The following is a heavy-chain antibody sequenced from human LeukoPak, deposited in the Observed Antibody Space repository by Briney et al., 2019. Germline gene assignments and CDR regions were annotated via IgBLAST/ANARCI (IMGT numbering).Heavy chain of an antibody. CDR2: INTNTGNP. D-gene: IGHD4-17*01. Sequence: GASVKVSCKASGYTFTSYAMNWVRQAPGQGLEWMEWINTNTGNPTYAQGFTGRFVFSLDTSVSTAYLQISSLKAEDTAVYYCARSSDYGDQNDAFDIWGQGTMVTVSS. V-gene: IGHV7-4-1*02. CDR3: ARSSDYGDQNDAFDI. CDR1: GYTFTSYA. J-gene: IGHJ3*02.